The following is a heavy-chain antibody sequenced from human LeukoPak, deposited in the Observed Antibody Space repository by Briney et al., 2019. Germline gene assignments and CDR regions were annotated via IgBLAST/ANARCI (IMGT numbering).Heavy chain of an antibody. CDR2: ISGSGGSA. CDR3: AKARRLWFGELLMGQDFDY. Sequence: GGSLRLSCAASGFTFTNYNMNWVRQAPGKGLEWVSAISGSGGSANYADSVKGRFTISRDNSKNTLYLQMNSLRAEDTAVYYCAKARRLWFGELLMGQDFDYWGQGTLVTVSS. D-gene: IGHD3-10*01. CDR1: GFTFTNYN. J-gene: IGHJ4*02. V-gene: IGHV3-23*01.